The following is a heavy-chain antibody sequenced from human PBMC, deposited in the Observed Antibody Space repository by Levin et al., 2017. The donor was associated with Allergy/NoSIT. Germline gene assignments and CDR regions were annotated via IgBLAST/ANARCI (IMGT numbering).Heavy chain of an antibody. V-gene: IGHV3-30*03. CDR2: ITSDGTNK. Sequence: LTCAASGLRFSDYGMHWVRQAPDSGLEWVALITSDGTNKFYADSVKGRFIISRDNSRNILYLQLNSLRPEDSAVYYCASRGSFDHWGQGTRVTVSS. CDR3: ASRGSFDH. CDR1: GLRFSDYG. J-gene: IGHJ4*02. D-gene: IGHD3-10*01.